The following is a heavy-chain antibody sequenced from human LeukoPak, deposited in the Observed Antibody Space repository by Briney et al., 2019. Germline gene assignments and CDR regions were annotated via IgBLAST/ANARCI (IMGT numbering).Heavy chain of an antibody. Sequence: ASVKVSRKVSGYTLIDLSMHWVRQAPGKGLEWMGGFDPEDDKTIYAQKFQGRVTMTEDTSTNTAYMELSSLRSEDTAVYYCAILIPVAMLIVPSGSSPFDYWGQGTRVTVSS. CDR2: FDPEDDKT. CDR1: GYTLIDLS. V-gene: IGHV1-24*01. J-gene: IGHJ4*02. D-gene: IGHD2-2*01. CDR3: AILIPVAMLIVPSGSSPFDY.